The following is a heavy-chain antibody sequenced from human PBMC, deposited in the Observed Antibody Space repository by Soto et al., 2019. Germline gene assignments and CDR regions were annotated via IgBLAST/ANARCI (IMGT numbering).Heavy chain of an antibody. V-gene: IGHV1-18*01. Sequence: QVQLVQSGVEVKKPGASVKVSCKASGYTLTRYGIGWVRQAPGQGLEWMGWISTDNGNKKYAQKFQRRVTMTTNTSTTTDTSTSTVYMELRSLRTDDTAIYYCGREYCTSIRCYGPAYWGQGTLVTVSS. J-gene: IGHJ4*02. CDR3: GREYCTSIRCYGPAY. CDR2: ISTDNGNK. CDR1: GYTLTRYG. D-gene: IGHD2-2*01.